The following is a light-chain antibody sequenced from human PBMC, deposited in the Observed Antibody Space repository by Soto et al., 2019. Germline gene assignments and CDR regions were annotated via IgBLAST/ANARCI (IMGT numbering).Light chain of an antibody. CDR1: SSNIGSNT. J-gene: IGLJ2*01. CDR3: VAWDDSLNGYVV. CDR2: SNN. V-gene: IGLV1-44*01. Sequence: QSVLTQPPSASGTPGQRVTISCSGSSSNIGSNTVNWYQQLPGTAPKLVIYSNNQRPSGVPDRFSSSKSGTSASLAISGLQSEDEADYYCVAWDDSLNGYVVFGGGTKVTVL.